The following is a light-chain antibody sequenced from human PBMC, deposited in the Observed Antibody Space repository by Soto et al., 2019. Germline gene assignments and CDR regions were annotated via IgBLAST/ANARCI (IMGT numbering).Light chain of an antibody. CDR2: EVS. J-gene: IGLJ1*01. Sequence: QSVLTQPASVSGSPGLSITISCTGSSTDVGGYNYVSWYQQHPGKAPKLMISEVSKRPSGVSDRFSGSKSGNTASLTISGLQAEDEADYYCSSHTSSRTFVFGTGTKVTV. CDR1: STDVGGYNY. CDR3: SSHTSSRTFV. V-gene: IGLV2-14*01.